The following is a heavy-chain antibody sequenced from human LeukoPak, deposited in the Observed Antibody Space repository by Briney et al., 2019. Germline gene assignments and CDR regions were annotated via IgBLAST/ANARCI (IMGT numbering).Heavy chain of an antibody. J-gene: IGHJ3*02. CDR3: ARDRGVEWLLSDSDAFDI. CDR1: GYTFINYG. V-gene: IGHV1-18*01. D-gene: IGHD3-3*01. CDR2: ISAENGNT. Sequence: ASVKVSCKASGYTFINYGISWVRQAPGQGLEWMGWISAENGNTGYVENLQGRVTMTTDTSTSTAYMELRSLRSDDTAVYYCARDRGVEWLLSDSDAFDIWGQGTMVTVSS.